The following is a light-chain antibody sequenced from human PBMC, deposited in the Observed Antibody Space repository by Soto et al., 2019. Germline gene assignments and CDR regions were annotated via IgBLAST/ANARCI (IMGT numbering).Light chain of an antibody. V-gene: IGLV2-14*03. CDR2: DVS. CDR3: SSYTSSSTLEV. CDR1: SSDVGGYNS. J-gene: IGLJ2*01. Sequence: QSALTQPASVSGSPGQSITISCTGTSSDVGGYNSVSWYQHHPGKAPKLMIFDVSDRPSGVSSRFSGSKSGNTASLTISGLQAEDEADYYCSSYTSSSTLEVFGGGTQLTVL.